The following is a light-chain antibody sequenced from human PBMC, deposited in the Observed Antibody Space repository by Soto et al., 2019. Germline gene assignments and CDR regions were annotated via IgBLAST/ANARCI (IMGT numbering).Light chain of an antibody. CDR3: TSFTSSSTWV. Sequence: QSVLTQPASVSGSPGQSITISCTGTNNDVGGYNYVSWFQQHPGKAPKLKIYEVSNRPSGVSNRFSGSKSGYTASLTISELQAEDEADYYCTSFTSSSTWVFGGGTQLTVL. V-gene: IGLV2-14*03. CDR1: NNDVGGYNY. J-gene: IGLJ3*02. CDR2: EVS.